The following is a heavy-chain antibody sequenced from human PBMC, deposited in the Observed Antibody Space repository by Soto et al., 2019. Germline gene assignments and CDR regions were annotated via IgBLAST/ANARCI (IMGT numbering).Heavy chain of an antibody. CDR2: INAGNGNT. J-gene: IGHJ5*02. D-gene: IGHD4-17*01. CDR1: GYTFTSYA. CDR3: ERVTKDYREYNWFDP. V-gene: IGHV1-3*01. Sequence: ASVKVSCKASGYTFTSYAMHWVRQAPGQRLEWMGWINAGNGNTKYSQKFQGRVTITRDTSASTAYMELSSLRSEDTAVYYCERVTKDYREYNWFDPWGQGTLVTVS.